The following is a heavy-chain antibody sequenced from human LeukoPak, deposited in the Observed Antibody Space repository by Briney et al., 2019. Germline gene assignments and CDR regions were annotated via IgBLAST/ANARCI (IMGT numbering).Heavy chain of an antibody. J-gene: IGHJ5*02. CDR3: ARHPIYCSGGSCYPNWFDP. Sequence: SETLSLTCTVSGVSISSSSYHWGWIRQPPGKGLEWIGSIDYSRSTYKNPSLKSRVTISVDTSKNQLFLKLSSVTAADTAVYYCARHPIYCSGGSCYPNWFDPWGQGTLVTVSS. V-gene: IGHV4-39*01. D-gene: IGHD2-15*01. CDR2: IDYSRST. CDR1: GVSISSSSYH.